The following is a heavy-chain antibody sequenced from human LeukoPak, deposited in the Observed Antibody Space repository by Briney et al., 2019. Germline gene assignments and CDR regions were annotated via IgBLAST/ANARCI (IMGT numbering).Heavy chain of an antibody. CDR2: ISSSSSYI. D-gene: IGHD3-3*01. Sequence: GGSLRLSCAVSGFTFDDYAMHWVRQAPGKGLEWVSSISSSSSYIYYADSVKGRFTISRDNAKNSLYLQMNSLRAEDTAVYYCARTWEGLNYDYWGQGTLVTVSS. J-gene: IGHJ4*02. CDR3: ARTWEGLNYDY. V-gene: IGHV3-21*01. CDR1: GFTFDDYA.